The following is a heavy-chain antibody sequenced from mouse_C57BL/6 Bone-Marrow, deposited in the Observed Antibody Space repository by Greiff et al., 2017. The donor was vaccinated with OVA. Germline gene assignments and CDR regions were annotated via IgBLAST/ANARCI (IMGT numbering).Heavy chain of an antibody. D-gene: IGHD4-1*01. CDR3: PLTVYWYFDV. CDR2: IRLKSDNYAT. CDR1: GFTFSNYW. Sequence: EVQVVESGGGLVQPGGSMKLSCVASGFTFSNYWMNWVRQSPEKGLEWVAQIRLKSDNYATHYAESVKGRFTISRDDSKSSVYLQMNNLRAEDTGIYYCPLTVYWYFDVWGTGTTVTVSS. J-gene: IGHJ1*03. V-gene: IGHV6-3*01.